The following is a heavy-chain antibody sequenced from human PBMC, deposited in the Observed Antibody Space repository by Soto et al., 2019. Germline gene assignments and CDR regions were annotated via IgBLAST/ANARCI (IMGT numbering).Heavy chain of an antibody. V-gene: IGHV4-4*07. CDR3: ERDFYGGNRRGYYYYGMDV. CDR1: GGSISSYY. Sequence: PLETLSLTCTVSGGSISSYYWSWIRQPAGKGLESIGRIYASGSTNYNPSLKSRVTMSVDTSKNQFSLELTSVTAADTAVYYCERDFYGGNRRGYYYYGMDVWGQGTTVTVSS. CDR2: IYASGST. J-gene: IGHJ6*02. D-gene: IGHD3-22*01.